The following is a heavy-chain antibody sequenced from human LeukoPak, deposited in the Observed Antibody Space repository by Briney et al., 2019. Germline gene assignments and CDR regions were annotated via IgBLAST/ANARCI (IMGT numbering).Heavy chain of an antibody. Sequence: GGSLRLSCAASGFTFSSYGMHWVCQAPGKGLGWVAFIRYDGSNKYYADSVKGRFTISRDNSKNTLYLQMNSLRAEDTAVYYCAKNDYGDYYFDYWGQGTLVTVSS. J-gene: IGHJ4*02. D-gene: IGHD4-17*01. V-gene: IGHV3-30*02. CDR1: GFTFSSYG. CDR3: AKNDYGDYYFDY. CDR2: IRYDGSNK.